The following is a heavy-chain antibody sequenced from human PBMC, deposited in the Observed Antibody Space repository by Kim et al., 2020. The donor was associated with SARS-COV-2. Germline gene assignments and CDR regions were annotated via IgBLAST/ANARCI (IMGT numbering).Heavy chain of an antibody. CDR2: IYYSGST. CDR3: ARDCTALGGSCPYGMDV. V-gene: IGHV4-30-4*01. D-gene: IGHD2-15*01. J-gene: IGHJ6*02. Sequence: SETLSLTCTVSGGSISSGDYYWSWIRQPPGKGLEWIGYIYYSGSTYYNPSLKSRVTISVDTSKNQFSLKLSSVTAADTAVYYCARDCTALGGSCPYGMDVWGQGTTVTVSS. CDR1: GGSISSGDYY.